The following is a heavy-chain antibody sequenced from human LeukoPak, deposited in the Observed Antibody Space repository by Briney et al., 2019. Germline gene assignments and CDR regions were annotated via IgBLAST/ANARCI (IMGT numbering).Heavy chain of an antibody. V-gene: IGHV3-48*02. Sequence: GGSLRLSCAASGFTFSYYSMNWVRQAPGKGLEWVSYISSSSKTIYYADSVKGRFTISRDNAKKSLDLQMNSLRDEDTAVYYCARDNYGLDVWGQGTTVTVSS. CDR1: GFTFSYYS. J-gene: IGHJ6*02. CDR2: ISSSSKTI. CDR3: ARDNYGLDV.